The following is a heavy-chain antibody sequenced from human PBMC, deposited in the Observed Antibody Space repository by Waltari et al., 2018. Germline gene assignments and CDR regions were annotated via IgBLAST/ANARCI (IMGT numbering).Heavy chain of an antibody. J-gene: IGHJ4*02. D-gene: IGHD1-26*01. V-gene: IGHV4-38-2*01. CDR3: ARVGGSYPSGY. CDR2: IYHSGST. CDR1: GYSISSGYY. Sequence: QVQLQESGPGLVKPSETLSLTCAVSGYSISSGYYWGWIRQPPGKGLEWIGSIYHSGSTYYNPSLKSLVTISVDTSKNQFSLKLSSVTAADTAVYYCARVGGSYPSGYWGQGTLVTVSS.